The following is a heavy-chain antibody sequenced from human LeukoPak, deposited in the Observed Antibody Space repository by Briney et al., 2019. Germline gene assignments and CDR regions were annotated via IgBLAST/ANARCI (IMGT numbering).Heavy chain of an antibody. J-gene: IGHJ4*02. Sequence: GGSLRLSCAVSGFTFDDYAMHWVRQAPGKGLEWVSGISWNSGSIGYADSVKGRFTISRDNAKNSLYLQMNSLRAEDTALYYCAKDIGSGSYSSSYFDYWGPGTLVTVSS. V-gene: IGHV3-9*01. CDR3: AKDIGSGSYSSSYFDY. CDR2: ISWNSGSI. D-gene: IGHD3-10*01. CDR1: GFTFDDYA.